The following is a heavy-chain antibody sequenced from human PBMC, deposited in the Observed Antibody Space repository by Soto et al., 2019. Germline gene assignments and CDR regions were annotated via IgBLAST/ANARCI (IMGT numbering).Heavy chain of an antibody. CDR1: GGSISSGGYS. D-gene: IGHD3-10*01. CDR3: ARSMVRGVIDY. J-gene: IGHJ4*02. CDR2: IYHSGST. V-gene: IGHV4-30-2*01. Sequence: SETLSLTCAVSGGSISSGGYSWSWIRQPPGKGLEWIGYIYHSGSTYYNPSLKSRVTISVDRSKNQFSLKLSSVTAADTAVYYCARSMVRGVIDYWGQGTLVTVSS.